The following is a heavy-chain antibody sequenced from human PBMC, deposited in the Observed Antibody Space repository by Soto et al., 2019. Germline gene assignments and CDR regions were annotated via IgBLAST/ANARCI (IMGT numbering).Heavy chain of an antibody. J-gene: IGHJ6*02. D-gene: IGHD2-15*01. CDR3: ARELGYCSGGSCYHYYYYYGMDV. CDR1: GFTFSSYA. CDR2: ISYDGGNK. Sequence: GSLRLSCAASGFTFSSYAMHWVRQAPGKGLEWVAVISYDGGNKYYADSAKGRFTISRDNSKNTLYLQMNSLRAEDTAVYYCARELGYCSGGSCYHYYYYYGMDVWGQGTTVTVSS. V-gene: IGHV3-30-3*01.